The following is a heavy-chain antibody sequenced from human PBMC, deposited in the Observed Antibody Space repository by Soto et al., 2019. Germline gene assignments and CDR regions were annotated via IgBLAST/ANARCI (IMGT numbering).Heavy chain of an antibody. Sequence: PSETLSLTCTVSGGSISSSSYYWGWIRQPPGKGLEWIGSIYYSGSTYYNPSLKSRVTISVDTSKNQFSLKLSSVTAADTAVYYCARLHSHWSFIVWFDPWGLGTLVTVSS. CDR2: IYYSGST. CDR3: ARLHSHWSFIVWFDP. D-gene: IGHD2-8*02. J-gene: IGHJ5*02. CDR1: GGSISSSSYY. V-gene: IGHV4-39*01.